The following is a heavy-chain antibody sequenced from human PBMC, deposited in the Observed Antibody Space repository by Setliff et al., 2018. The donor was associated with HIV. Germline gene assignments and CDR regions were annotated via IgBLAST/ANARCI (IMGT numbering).Heavy chain of an antibody. CDR3: ASGKGVRGVIIRGGLDV. CDR2: VRPHSINR. Sequence: ASVKVSCKASGFTFSDYYIHWVRQAPGQGLEWMGWVRPHSINRYYAQKFQGRVTMTSDASIRTAYMELSSLTSEDTAVYYCASGKGVRGVIIRGGLDVWGKGTTVTVSS. CDR1: GFTFSDYY. D-gene: IGHD3-10*01. J-gene: IGHJ6*04. V-gene: IGHV1-2*02.